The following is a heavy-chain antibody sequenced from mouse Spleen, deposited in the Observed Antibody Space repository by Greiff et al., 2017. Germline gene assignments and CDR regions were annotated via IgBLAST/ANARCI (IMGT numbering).Heavy chain of an antibody. CDR3: ARDKLELPPYYPMDY. J-gene: IGHJ4*01. Sequence: EVQGVESGGGLVKLGGSLKLSCAASGFTFSSYYMSWVRQTPEKRLEWVATISSGGGSTYYPDSVKGRFTISRDNAKNTLYLQMSSLNSEDTAVYYCARDKLELPPYYPMDYWGQGTSVTVSS. CDR2: ISSGGGST. V-gene: IGHV5-12-1*01. CDR1: GFTFSSYY. D-gene: IGHD2-1*01.